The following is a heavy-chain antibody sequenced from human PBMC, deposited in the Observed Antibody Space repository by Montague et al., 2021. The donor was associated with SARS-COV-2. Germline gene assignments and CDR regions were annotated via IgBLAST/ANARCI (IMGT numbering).Heavy chain of an antibody. V-gene: IGHV3-53*01. CDR2: IYSGGDT. J-gene: IGHJ3*02. Sequence: SLRLSCAASGFTVNSNYMSWIRQAPGKGLGWVALIYSGGDTTYAVSVRDRFTISRDNSKNTLYLQMNSLRVEDTAVFYCARGGVGATWAFDIWGQGTTVTVSS. D-gene: IGHD1-26*01. CDR1: GFTVNSNY. CDR3: ARGGVGATWAFDI.